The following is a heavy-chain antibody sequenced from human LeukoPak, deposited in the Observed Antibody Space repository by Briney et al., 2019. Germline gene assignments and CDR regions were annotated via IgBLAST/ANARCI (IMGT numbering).Heavy chain of an antibody. CDR3: ARDLWGIYYGSGSYLDY. V-gene: IGHV3-11*01. D-gene: IGHD3-10*01. CDR1: GFNLGNYA. J-gene: IGHJ4*02. CDR2: ISSSGSTI. Sequence: GGSLRLSCAASGFNLGNYAMSWFRQAPGKGLEWVSYISSSGSTIYYADSVKGRFTISRDNAKNSLYLQMNSLRAEDTAVYYCARDLWGIYYGSGSYLDYWGQGTLVTVSS.